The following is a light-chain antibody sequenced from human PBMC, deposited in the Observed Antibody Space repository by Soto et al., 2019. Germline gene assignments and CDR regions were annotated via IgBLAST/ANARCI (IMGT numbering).Light chain of an antibody. CDR3: AAWDDSLNGPGVV. CDR1: SSNIGSNT. V-gene: IGLV1-44*01. CDR2: SNN. J-gene: IGLJ2*01. Sequence: QSVLTQPPSASGTPGQRVTISCSGSSSNIGSNTVNWYQHLPGTAPKLLIYSNNQRPSGVPDRFSGSKAGTSASLAISGLQAGGEAEYYCAAWDDSLNGPGVVFGGGTKLTVL.